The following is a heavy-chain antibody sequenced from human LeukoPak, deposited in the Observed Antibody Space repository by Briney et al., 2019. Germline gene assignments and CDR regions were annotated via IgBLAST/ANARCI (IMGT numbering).Heavy chain of an antibody. J-gene: IGHJ4*02. CDR2: IYYSGNT. D-gene: IGHD1-26*01. CDR3: AREEMPGKFDY. Sequence: SETLSLTCTVSGDSISTSNSYWGWIRQPPGKGLEWIGSIYYSGNTYYNASLKSRVAISLDKSSNQFSLRLTSVTAADTAMYFCAREEMPGKFDYWGQGILVTVSS. CDR1: GDSISTSNSY. V-gene: IGHV4-39*07.